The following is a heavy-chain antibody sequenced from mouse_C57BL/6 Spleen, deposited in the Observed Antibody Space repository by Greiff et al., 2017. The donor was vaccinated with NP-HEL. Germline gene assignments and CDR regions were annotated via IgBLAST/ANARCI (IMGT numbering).Heavy chain of an antibody. CDR3: AIYSYDYDGGFAY. J-gene: IGHJ3*01. CDR1: GYTFTSYW. Sequence: QVQLKQPGAELVKPGASVKVSCKASGYTFTSYWMHWVKQRPGQGLEWIGRIHPSDSDTNYNQKFKGKATLTVDKSSSTAYMQLSSLTSEDSAVYYCAIYSYDYDGGFAYWGQGTLVTVST. CDR2: IHPSDSDT. V-gene: IGHV1-74*01. D-gene: IGHD2-4*01.